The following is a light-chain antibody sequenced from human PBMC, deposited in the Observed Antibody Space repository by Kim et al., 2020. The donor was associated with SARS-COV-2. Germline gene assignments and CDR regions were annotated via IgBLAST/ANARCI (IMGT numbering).Light chain of an antibody. CDR1: QSISSY. CDR3: QQYYSDTFT. CDR2: AAS. Sequence: AIRMTQSPSSLSASTGDRVTITCRANQSISSYLAWYQQKPGKAPTLLIYAASTLQGGVPSRFSGSGSGTDFSLTISCLQSEDFATYYCQQYYSDTFTFGPGTKVDIK. J-gene: IGKJ3*01. V-gene: IGKV1-8*01.